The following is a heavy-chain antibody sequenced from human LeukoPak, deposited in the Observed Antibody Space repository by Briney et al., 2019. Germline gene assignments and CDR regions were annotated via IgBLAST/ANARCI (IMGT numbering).Heavy chain of an antibody. V-gene: IGHV4-4*07. Sequence: SSETLSLTCTVSGGSISNYFCNWIRQSAGKGLEWIGRIYTSGSTNHNPSLKSRVTMSVDTSKNQFSLKLSSVTAADTAVYYCARETRDSIGYYCDYWGQGTLVTVSS. CDR3: ARETRDSIGYYCDY. CDR1: GGSISNYF. J-gene: IGHJ4*02. CDR2: IYTSGST. D-gene: IGHD3-22*01.